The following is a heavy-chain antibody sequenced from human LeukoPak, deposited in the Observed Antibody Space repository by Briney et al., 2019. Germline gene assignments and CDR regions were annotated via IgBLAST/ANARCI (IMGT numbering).Heavy chain of an antibody. V-gene: IGHV3-11*04. CDR3: ARFSSSWAALDY. J-gene: IGHJ4*02. D-gene: IGHD6-13*01. Sequence: PGGSLRLSCAASGSTFSDYYMSWIRQAPGKGLEWVSYISSSGSTIYYADSVKGRFTISRDNAKNSLYLQMNSLRAEDTAVYYCARFSSSWAALDYWGQGTLVTVSS. CDR2: ISSSGSTI. CDR1: GSTFSDYY.